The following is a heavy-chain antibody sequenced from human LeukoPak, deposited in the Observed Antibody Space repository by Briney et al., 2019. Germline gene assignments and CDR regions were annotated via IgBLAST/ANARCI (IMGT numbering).Heavy chain of an antibody. V-gene: IGHV1-18*01. J-gene: IGHJ4*02. CDR3: ARGYYDGSGCYVY. CDR2: ISANNGNT. Sequence: EASVKVSCKASGYTFTSYGISWVRQAPGQGLEWMGWISANNGNTNYAEKLQGRVTMTTDTSTRTVYMELRSLRSGDTAVYYCARGYYDGSGCYVYWGQGTLVTVSS. D-gene: IGHD3-22*01. CDR1: GYTFTSYG.